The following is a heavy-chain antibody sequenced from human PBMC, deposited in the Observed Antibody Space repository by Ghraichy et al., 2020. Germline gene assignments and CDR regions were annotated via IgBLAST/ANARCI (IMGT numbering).Heavy chain of an antibody. D-gene: IGHD2-15*01. CDR2: IYHSGST. Sequence: SETLSLTCAVSGGSITSSYWWTWVRQPPGEGLEWIGEIYHSGSTTYNPSLKSRVTISLDKSENQFSLRLSSVTAADTAVYYCARRCSGGGCYFDYWGQGSLVTVSS. V-gene: IGHV4-4*02. CDR1: GGSITSSYW. CDR3: ARRCSGGGCYFDY. J-gene: IGHJ4*02.